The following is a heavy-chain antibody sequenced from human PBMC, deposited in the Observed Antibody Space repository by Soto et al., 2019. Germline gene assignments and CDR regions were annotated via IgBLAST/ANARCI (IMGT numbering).Heavy chain of an antibody. CDR1: GGSISSYF. J-gene: IGHJ6*02. Sequence: KPSETLSLACTVSGGSISSYFWSWIRQPPGRGLEWIGHIHYSGSTNYNPSLKSRVTISVDTSKNQVSLKLSSVTAADTAMYFCARQVSSAWPPYHYDMAVWGQGTTVTVSS. CDR2: IHYSGST. D-gene: IGHD6-25*01. V-gene: IGHV4-59*08. CDR3: ARQVSSAWPPYHYDMAV.